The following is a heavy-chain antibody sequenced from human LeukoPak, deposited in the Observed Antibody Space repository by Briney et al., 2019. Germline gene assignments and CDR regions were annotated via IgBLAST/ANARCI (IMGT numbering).Heavy chain of an antibody. CDR1: GFTFNNYA. CDR2: ISASGGTT. D-gene: IGHD2-2*01. Sequence: GGSLRLSCAASGFTFNNYAMSWVRQAPGKGLEWVSAISASGGTTYYADSVKGRFTISRDDSENTLFLQMNSLRAEDTAVYYCAKEPREYCSSTSCPNWFDSWGQGTLVTVSS. J-gene: IGHJ5*01. V-gene: IGHV3-23*01. CDR3: AKEPREYCSSTSCPNWFDS.